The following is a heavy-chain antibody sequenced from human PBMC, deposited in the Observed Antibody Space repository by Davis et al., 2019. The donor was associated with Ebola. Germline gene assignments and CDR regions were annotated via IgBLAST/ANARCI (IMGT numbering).Heavy chain of an antibody. V-gene: IGHV3-23*01. CDR1: VITFSSYA. J-gene: IGHJ3*02. Sequence: GGSLRLSCTDSVITFSSYAMTWVRQAPGKGLEWVSAISGSGGSIYYADSVKGRFTISRDNSKNTLFLQTNSLTAEDTAVYYCAKGMDYYDSSGYYYHFAFDIWGQGTMVTVSS. D-gene: IGHD3-22*01. CDR2: ISGSGGSI. CDR3: AKGMDYYDSSGYYYHFAFDI.